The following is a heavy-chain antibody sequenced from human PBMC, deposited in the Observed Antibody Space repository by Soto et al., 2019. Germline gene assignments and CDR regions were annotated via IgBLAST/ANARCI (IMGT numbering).Heavy chain of an antibody. J-gene: IGHJ6*02. Sequence: ASVKVSCKASGYTFTGYYMHWVRQAPGQGLEWMGWINPNSGGTNYAQKFQGWVTMTRDTSISTAYMELSRLRSDDTAVYYCARDLLLKYYDFYVYYGMDVWGQGTTVTVS. CDR2: INPNSGGT. V-gene: IGHV1-2*04. CDR3: ARDLLLKYYDFYVYYGMDV. D-gene: IGHD3-3*01. CDR1: GYTFTGYY.